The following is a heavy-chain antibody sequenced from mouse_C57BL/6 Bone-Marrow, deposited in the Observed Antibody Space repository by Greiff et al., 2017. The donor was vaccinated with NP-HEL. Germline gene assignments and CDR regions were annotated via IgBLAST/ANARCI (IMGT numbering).Heavy chain of an antibody. D-gene: IGHD2-14*01. V-gene: IGHV5-17*01. CDR1: GFTFSDYG. CDR2: ISSGSSTI. J-gene: IGHJ3*01. Sequence: EVKLQESGGGLVKPGGSLKLSCAASGFTFSDYGMHWVRQAPEKGLEWVAYISSGSSTIYYADTVKGRFTISRDNAKNPLFLQMTSLRSEDTAMYYCAKGYRFAYWGQGTLVTVSA. CDR3: AKGYRFAY.